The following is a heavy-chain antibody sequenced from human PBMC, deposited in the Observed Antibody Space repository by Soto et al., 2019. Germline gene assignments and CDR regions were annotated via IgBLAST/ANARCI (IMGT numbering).Heavy chain of an antibody. CDR3: ARGYSSGWLRDQYFQH. CDR1: GGSIISGGYY. J-gene: IGHJ1*01. Sequence: SETLSLTCTVSGGSIISGGYYWRWIRQHPGKGLEWIGYIYYSGSTYYNPSLKSRVTISVDTSKNQFSLKLSSVTAADTAVYYCARGYSSGWLRDQYFQHWGQGTLVTVSS. CDR2: IYYSGST. V-gene: IGHV4-31*03. D-gene: IGHD6-19*01.